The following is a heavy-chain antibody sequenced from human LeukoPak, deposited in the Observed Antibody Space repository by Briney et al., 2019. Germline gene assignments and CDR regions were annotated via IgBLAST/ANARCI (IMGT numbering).Heavy chain of an antibody. CDR2: ITSSGST. J-gene: IGHJ4*02. CDR1: GFTFNNYA. CDR3: AKDLYGDYDFDC. Sequence: GGSLRLSCAASGFTFNNYAMNWVRQAQGKGLEWVSVITSSGSTYYADSVKGRFTISRDNSKNTLYLRMNSLRAEDTAIYYCAKDLYGDYDFDCWGRGTLVTVSS. V-gene: IGHV3-23*01. D-gene: IGHD4-17*01.